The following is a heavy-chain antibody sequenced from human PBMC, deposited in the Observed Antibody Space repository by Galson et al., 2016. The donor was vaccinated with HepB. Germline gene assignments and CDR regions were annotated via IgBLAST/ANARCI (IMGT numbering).Heavy chain of an antibody. J-gene: IGHJ3*02. D-gene: IGHD3-22*01. CDR3: AREVISAMDTDAFDI. V-gene: IGHV4-31*03. Sequence: TLSLTCTVSGGSISSGNFFWSWVRQVPGEGLEWIGYMHYSGSTHYNPSLKSRLTMSVDRSKNPFSLSLSSVNAADTAAYYCAREVISAMDTDAFDIWGQGTMVTVSS. CDR2: MHYSGST. CDR1: GGSISSGNFF.